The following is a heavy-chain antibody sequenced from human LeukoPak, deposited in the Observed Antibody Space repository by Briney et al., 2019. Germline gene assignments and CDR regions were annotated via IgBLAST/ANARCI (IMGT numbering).Heavy chain of an antibody. J-gene: IGHJ6*02. V-gene: IGHV3-15*01. D-gene: IGHD7-27*01. CDR2: IKRKTDGRTT. CDR1: GLTLSNAW. Sequence: GGSLRLSCAVSGLTLSNAWMSWVRQPPGKWLEWVGRIKRKTDGRTTDYASPVKGRFTISRDDSKNPLYLQMNSLKTEDAAVYYCTTDGDLGNYYYDYGMDVWGQDTTDTVSS. CDR3: TTDGDLGNYYYDYGMDV.